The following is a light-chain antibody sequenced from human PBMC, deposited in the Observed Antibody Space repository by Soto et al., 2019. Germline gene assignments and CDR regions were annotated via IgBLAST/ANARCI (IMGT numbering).Light chain of an antibody. CDR1: EDIRNY. J-gene: IGKJ4*01. CDR2: AAS. CDR3: QQYYIFPLT. Sequence: DIRMTQSPSSVSASVGDRVTITCRASEDIRNYLAWFQQKPGKAPKTLIYAASNFQSGVPPKFSGSGAGTDFTLTINGLEPEDFATYICQQYYIFPLTFGGGTNVEI. V-gene: IGKV1-16*02.